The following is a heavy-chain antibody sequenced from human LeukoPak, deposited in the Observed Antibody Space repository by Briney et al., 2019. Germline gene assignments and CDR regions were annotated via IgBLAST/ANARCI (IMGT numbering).Heavy chain of an antibody. CDR2: INPNSGGT. J-gene: IGHJ4*02. CDR3: ARRTRQRLVRDLLDY. CDR1: GYTFTGYY. V-gene: IGHV1-2*06. D-gene: IGHD6-13*01. Sequence: GASVKVSCKASGYTFTGYYMHWVRQAPGQGLEWMGRINPNSGGTNYAQKFQGRVTMTRDTSISTAYMELSRLRSDDTAVYYCARRTRQRLVRDLLDYWGQGTLVTVSS.